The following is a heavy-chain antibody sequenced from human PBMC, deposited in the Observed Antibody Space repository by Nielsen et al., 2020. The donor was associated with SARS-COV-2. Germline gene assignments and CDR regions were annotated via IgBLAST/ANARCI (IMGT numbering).Heavy chain of an antibody. Sequence: SETLSLTCAVSGGSISSGGYSWSWIRQPPGKGLEWIGYIYHSGSTYYNPSLKSRVTISVDRSKNQFSLKLSSVTAADTAVYHCARGSYDILTGYYPLFDYWGQGTLVTVSS. CDR3: ARGSYDILTGYYPLFDY. CDR1: GGSISSGGYS. D-gene: IGHD3-9*01. CDR2: IYHSGST. V-gene: IGHV4-30-2*01. J-gene: IGHJ4*02.